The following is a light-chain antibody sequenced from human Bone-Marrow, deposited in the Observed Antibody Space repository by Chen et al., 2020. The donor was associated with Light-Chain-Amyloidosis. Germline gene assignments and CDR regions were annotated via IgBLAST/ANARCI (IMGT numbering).Light chain of an antibody. CDR1: DLPTKY. Sequence: SYELTQPPSVSVSPGQRARITCSGEDLPTKYAYCYQQQPGQAPERVIHRDTERPSGISERFSGSSSGTTATLTISGVQAEDEADYHCQSADSSGTYEVIFGGGTKLTV. CDR3: QSADSSGTYEVI. CDR2: RDT. V-gene: IGLV3-25*03. J-gene: IGLJ2*01.